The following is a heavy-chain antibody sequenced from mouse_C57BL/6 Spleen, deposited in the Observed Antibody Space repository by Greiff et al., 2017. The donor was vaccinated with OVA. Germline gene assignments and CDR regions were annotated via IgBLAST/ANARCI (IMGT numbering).Heavy chain of an antibody. V-gene: IGHV1-15*01. CDR2: IDPETGGT. J-gene: IGHJ1*03. CDR3: TRRGGYCGSSYGYFDV. Sequence: QVQLQQSGAELVRPGASVTLSCKASGYTFTDYEMHWVKQTPVHGLEWIGAIDPETGGTAYNQKFKGKAILTADKSSSTAYMELRSLTSEDSAFYYCTRRGGYCGSSYGYFDVWGTGTTVTVSS. D-gene: IGHD1-1*01. CDR1: GYTFTDYE.